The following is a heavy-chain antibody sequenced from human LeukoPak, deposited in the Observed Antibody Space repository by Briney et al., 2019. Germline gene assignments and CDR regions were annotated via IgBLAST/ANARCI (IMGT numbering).Heavy chain of an antibody. J-gene: IGHJ3*02. Sequence: SETLSLTCTVSGGSISSGDYYWSWIRQPPGKGLEWIGYIYYSGSTYYTPSLKSRVTMSVDTSKNQFSLKLSSVTAADTAVYYCARVIEDAFDIWGQGTMVTVSS. CDR1: GGSISSGDYY. CDR3: ARVIEDAFDI. D-gene: IGHD1-26*01. V-gene: IGHV4-30-4*01. CDR2: IYYSGST.